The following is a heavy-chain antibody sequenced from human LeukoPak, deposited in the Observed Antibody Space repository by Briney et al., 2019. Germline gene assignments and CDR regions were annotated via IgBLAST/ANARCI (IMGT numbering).Heavy chain of an antibody. Sequence: PAETLSLTCAVYGGSFSGYYWSWIRQPPGKGLEWMGEINHSGSTNYNPSLKSRVTISVDKSKTQYSLKMSSVTDADTAVYYSARDLANIVGDESDWGQGTLVTVSS. V-gene: IGHV4-34*01. CDR2: INHSGST. J-gene: IGHJ4*02. D-gene: IGHD1-26*01. CDR1: GGSFSGYY. CDR3: ARDLANIVGDESD.